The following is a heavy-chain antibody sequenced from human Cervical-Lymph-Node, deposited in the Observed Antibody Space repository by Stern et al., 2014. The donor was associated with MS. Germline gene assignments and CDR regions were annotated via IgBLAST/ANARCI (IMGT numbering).Heavy chain of an antibody. CDR3: AISDVYSGFYFAS. V-gene: IGHV4-59*02. D-gene: IGHD5-12*01. J-gene: IGHJ4*02. CDR2: VYYSGTT. CDR1: GDSGDRYH. Sequence: QVQLQESGPGLVKTSETLSLTCTVSGDSGDRYHWSGIRQAPGQGLAWIGHVYYSGTTNYNPSLKGRVTISIDTFNYHFSLRLSSVTAADTAIYYCAISDVYSGFYFASWGQGTLVTVSS.